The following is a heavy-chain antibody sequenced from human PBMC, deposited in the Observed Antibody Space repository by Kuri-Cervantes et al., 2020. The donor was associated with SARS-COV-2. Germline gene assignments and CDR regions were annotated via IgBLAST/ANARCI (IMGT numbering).Heavy chain of an antibody. D-gene: IGHD3-22*01. CDR2: INHSGST. Sequence: SETLSLTCTVSGGSISSYYWSWIRQPPGKGLEWIGEINHSGSTNYNPSLKSRVTISVDTSKNQFSLKLSSVTAADTAVYYCARGRRITMIVVVISRRGHDAFDIWGQGTMVTVSS. V-gene: IGHV4-34*01. CDR3: ARGRRITMIVVVISRRGHDAFDI. CDR1: GGSISSYY. J-gene: IGHJ3*02.